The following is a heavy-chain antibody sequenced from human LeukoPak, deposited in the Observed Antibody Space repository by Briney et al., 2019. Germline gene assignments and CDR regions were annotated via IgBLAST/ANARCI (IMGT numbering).Heavy chain of an antibody. CDR1: GFTFNSYA. V-gene: IGHV3-23*01. D-gene: IGHD2-2*03. J-gene: IGHJ4*02. Sequence: GGSLRLSCVASGFTFNSYAMSWVRQAPGKGLEWVSATRGSGGSTYYADYVKGRFTISRDNSKSTLYLQMNSLGAEDTALYYCAKDNGYCTSTSSFLEYWGQGTLVTV. CDR2: TRGSGGST. CDR3: AKDNGYCTSTSSFLEY.